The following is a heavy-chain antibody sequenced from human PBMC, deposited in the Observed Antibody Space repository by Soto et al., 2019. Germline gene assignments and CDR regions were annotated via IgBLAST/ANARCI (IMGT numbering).Heavy chain of an antibody. Sequence: TSETLSLTCVVDGGSFSGYYWSWIRQPPGKGLEWIGEINHSGSTNYNPSLKSRVTISVDTSKNQSSLKLSSVTAADTAVYYCARESPSYYYDSSGYYFRDAPPKSSTFDYWGQGTLVTVSS. CDR1: GGSFSGYY. J-gene: IGHJ4*02. D-gene: IGHD3-22*01. CDR3: ARESPSYYYDSSGYYFRDAPPKSSTFDY. CDR2: INHSGST. V-gene: IGHV4-34*01.